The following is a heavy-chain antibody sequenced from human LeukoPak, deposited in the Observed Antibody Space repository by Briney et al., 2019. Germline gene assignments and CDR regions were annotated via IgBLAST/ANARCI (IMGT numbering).Heavy chain of an antibody. CDR2: IRSKTYGGTA. J-gene: IGHJ4*02. CDR3: TSPEGGTYYFDY. V-gene: IGHV3-49*04. Sequence: PGRSLRLSCADYGFMFGEYSISWVRQAPGKGLEWVGFIRSKTYGGTAQYAAPVKGRFTISRDDSRSSAYLQMNNLKTEDTAVYFCTSPEGGTYYFDYWGQGTLVTVSS. CDR1: GFMFGEYS. D-gene: IGHD1-26*01.